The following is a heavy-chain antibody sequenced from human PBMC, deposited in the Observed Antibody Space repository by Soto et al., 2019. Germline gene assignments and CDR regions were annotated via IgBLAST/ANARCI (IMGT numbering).Heavy chain of an antibody. V-gene: IGHV3-21*01. D-gene: IGHD3-3*01. CDR2: ISSSSSYI. CDR1: GFTFSSYS. J-gene: IGHJ6*03. CDR3: ARDVAYDFWSGYFREDYYYYYMDV. Sequence: GGSLRLSCAASGFTFSSYSMNWVRKAPGKGLEWVSSISSSSSYIYYADSVKGRFTISRDNAKNSLYLQMNSLRAEDTAVYYCARDVAYDFWSGYFREDYYYYYMDVWGKGTTVTVSS.